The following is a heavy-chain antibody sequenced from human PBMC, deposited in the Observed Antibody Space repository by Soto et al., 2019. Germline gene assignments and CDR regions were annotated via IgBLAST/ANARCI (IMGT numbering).Heavy chain of an antibody. Sequence: QVQLVQSGAEVKKPGASVKVSCKASGYTFTSYGISWVRQAPGQGLEWMGLISAYNGNTNYAQKLQVRVTMTTDPSTSTAYMELRSLRSDDTAVYYCASDAALDYDFWRGYYGMEAFDIRGQGTMVTVSS. D-gene: IGHD3-3*01. V-gene: IGHV1-18*01. CDR1: GYTFTSYG. CDR2: ISAYNGNT. J-gene: IGHJ3*02. CDR3: ASDAALDYDFWRGYYGMEAFDI.